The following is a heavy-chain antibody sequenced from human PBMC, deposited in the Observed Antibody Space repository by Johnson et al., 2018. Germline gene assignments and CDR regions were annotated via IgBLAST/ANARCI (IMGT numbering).Heavy chain of an antibody. CDR2: INHSGKT. CDR3: ARGRYCSGGSCLLRARPGYFHY. Sequence: QVQLQQWGAGLLKPSETLSLTCAVYGGSFSGYYWSWIRQPPGKGLEWIGEINHSGKTNYNPSRKSRVTISVDTFKNQSSRKLSAVTAAETAVYYCARGRYCSGGSCLLRARPGYFHYWGQGTLVTVSS. V-gene: IGHV4-34*01. D-gene: IGHD2-15*01. CDR1: GGSFSGYY. J-gene: IGHJ1*01.